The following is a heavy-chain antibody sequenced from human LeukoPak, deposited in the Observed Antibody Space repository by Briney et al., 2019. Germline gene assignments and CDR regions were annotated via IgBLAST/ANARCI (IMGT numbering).Heavy chain of an antibody. V-gene: IGHV1-8*01. Sequence: ASVKLSCKASGYTFTSYDINWGRQATGQGLEWMGWLNPNSGTTAYAQKFQGRVTMTRTTSISTSYRELSSRRSEDTALNYCARLGVWGVYYVYYYYYYSDVCGKGATGTASS. D-gene: IGHD3-16*01. CDR3: ARLGVWGVYYVYYYYYYSDV. CDR2: LNPNSGTT. J-gene: IGHJ6*03. CDR1: GYTFTSYD.